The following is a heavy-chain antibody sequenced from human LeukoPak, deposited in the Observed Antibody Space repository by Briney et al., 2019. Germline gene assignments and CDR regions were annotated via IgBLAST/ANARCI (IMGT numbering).Heavy chain of an antibody. Sequence: MASETLSPTCPLAGVSISRYYWSWIRQPAGKGLEWIGRIYTSGSTNYNTPLKSRFTMPVDTSKNLFSLRLSSVTAAAPAGYSCARDTVTFDPLGQGTLVSDSS. CDR3: ARDTVTFDP. V-gene: IGHV4-4*07. J-gene: IGHJ5*02. CDR1: GVSISRYY. D-gene: IGHD4-17*01. CDR2: IYTSGST.